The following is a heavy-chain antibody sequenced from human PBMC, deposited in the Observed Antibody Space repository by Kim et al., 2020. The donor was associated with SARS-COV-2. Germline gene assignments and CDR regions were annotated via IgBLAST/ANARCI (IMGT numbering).Heavy chain of an antibody. CDR1: GFTFSSYS. V-gene: IGHV3-48*02. CDR2: ISSSSSTI. J-gene: IGHJ6*02. D-gene: IGHD3-3*01. Sequence: GGSLRLSCAASGFTFSSYSMNWVRQAPGKGLEWVSYISSSSSTIYYADSVKGRFTISRDNAKNSLYLQMNSLRDEDTAVYYCARCERSRTIFGVVILGGRYGMDVWGQGTTVTVSS. CDR3: ARCERSRTIFGVVILGGRYGMDV.